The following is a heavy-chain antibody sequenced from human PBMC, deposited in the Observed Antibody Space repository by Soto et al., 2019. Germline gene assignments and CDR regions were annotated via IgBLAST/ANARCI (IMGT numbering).Heavy chain of an antibody. D-gene: IGHD3-22*01. CDR1: GFPLSSYG. CDR3: AKSPYYYDSSGDGFDY. J-gene: IGHJ4*02. V-gene: IGHV3-30*18. CDR2: ISYDGSNK. Sequence: GGSRSLSCAASGFPLSSYGRNWVRQAPGTGLEWVAVISYDGSNKYYADSVEGRFTISRDNSKNTLYLQMNSLRAEDTAVYYCAKSPYYYDSSGDGFDYWGQGTLVPVSS.